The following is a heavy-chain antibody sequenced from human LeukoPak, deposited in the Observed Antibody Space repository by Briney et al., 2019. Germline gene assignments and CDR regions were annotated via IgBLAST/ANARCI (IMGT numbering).Heavy chain of an antibody. Sequence: ASVKVSCRASGGTFSSYAISWVRQAPGQGLEWMGGIIPIFGTANYAQKFQGRVTITADESTSTAYMELSSLRSEDTAVYYCARDQNGYSGYFDPWGQGTLVTVSS. CDR2: IIPIFGTA. V-gene: IGHV1-69*13. D-gene: IGHD5-12*01. CDR1: GGTFSSYA. J-gene: IGHJ5*02. CDR3: ARDQNGYSGYFDP.